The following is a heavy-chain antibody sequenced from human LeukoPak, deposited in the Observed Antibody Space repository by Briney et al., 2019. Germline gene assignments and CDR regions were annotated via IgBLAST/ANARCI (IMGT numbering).Heavy chain of an antibody. Sequence: GASVKVSCKASGGTFSSYAISWVRQAPGQGLEWMGGIIPIFGTANYAQKFQGRVTITADESTSTAYMELSSLRSEDTAVYYCASSSGYYPHDAFDIWGQGTMVTVSS. CDR2: IIPIFGTA. CDR1: GGTFSSYA. D-gene: IGHD3-22*01. V-gene: IGHV1-69*13. J-gene: IGHJ3*02. CDR3: ASSSGYYPHDAFDI.